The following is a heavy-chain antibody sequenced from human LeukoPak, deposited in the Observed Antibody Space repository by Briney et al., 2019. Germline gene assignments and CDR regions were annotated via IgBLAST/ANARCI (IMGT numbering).Heavy chain of an antibody. Sequence: SETLSLTCTVSGGSISSYYWSWIRQPPGKGLEWIGYIYYSGSTHYNPSLKSRVTISVDTSKNQFSLKLSSVTAADTAVYYCARHPSYYDRIDYWGQGTLATVSS. D-gene: IGHD3-22*01. J-gene: IGHJ4*02. V-gene: IGHV4-59*08. CDR1: GGSISSYY. CDR2: IYYSGST. CDR3: ARHPSYYDRIDY.